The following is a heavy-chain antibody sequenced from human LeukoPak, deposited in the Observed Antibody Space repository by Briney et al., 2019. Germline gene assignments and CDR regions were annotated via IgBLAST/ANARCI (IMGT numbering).Heavy chain of an antibody. CDR1: GFTFSDYY. J-gene: IGHJ4*02. CDR3: AKGYDYVWGTYPYYFDY. CDR2: ISGSGGST. Sequence: GGSLRLSCAASGFTFSDYYMSWVRQAPGKGLEWVSAISGSGGSTYFADSVKGRFTISRDNSKNTLYLQMNSLRAEDTAVYYCAKGYDYVWGTYPYYFDYWGQGTLVTVSS. D-gene: IGHD3-16*01. V-gene: IGHV3-23*01.